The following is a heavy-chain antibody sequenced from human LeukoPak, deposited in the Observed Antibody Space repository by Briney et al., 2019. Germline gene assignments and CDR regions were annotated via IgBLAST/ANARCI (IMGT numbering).Heavy chain of an antibody. CDR1: GGSFSGYY. V-gene: IGHV4-34*01. Sequence: PSETLSLTCAVYGGSFSGYYWSWIRQPPGKGLEWIGEINHSGSTNYNPSLKSRVTISVDTSKNQFSLKLSSVTAADTAVYYCARAGIAAGRWFDPWGQGTPVTVSS. CDR3: ARAGIAAGRWFDP. CDR2: INHSGST. J-gene: IGHJ5*02. D-gene: IGHD6-13*01.